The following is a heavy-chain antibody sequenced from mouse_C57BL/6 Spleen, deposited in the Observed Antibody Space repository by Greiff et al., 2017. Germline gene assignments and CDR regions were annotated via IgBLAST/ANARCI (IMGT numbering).Heavy chain of an antibody. Sequence: EVQLQQSGPELVKPGASVKIPCKASGYTFTDYNMDWVKQSHGKSLEWIGDINPNNGGTIYNQKFKGKATLTVEKSSSTAYMELRSLTSEDTAVYYCARQDYLYAMDYWGKGTSVTVAS. CDR1: GYTFTDYN. CDR2: INPNNGGT. CDR3: ARQDYLYAMDY. V-gene: IGHV1-18*01. D-gene: IGHD2-4*01. J-gene: IGHJ4*01.